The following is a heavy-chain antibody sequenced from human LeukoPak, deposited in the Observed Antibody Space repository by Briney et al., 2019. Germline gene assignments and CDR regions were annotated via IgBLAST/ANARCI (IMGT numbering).Heavy chain of an antibody. CDR2: ISGSGGST. D-gene: IGHD6-13*01. CDR3: ARSDGSSSWYAGSYDY. CDR1: GFTFSSYA. V-gene: IGHV3-23*01. J-gene: IGHJ4*02. Sequence: GGSLRLSCAASGFTFSSYAMSWVRQAPGKGLEWVSAISGSGGSTYYADSAKGRFTISRDNSKNTLYLQMNSLRAEDTAVYYCARSDGSSSWYAGSYDYWGQGTLSPSPQ.